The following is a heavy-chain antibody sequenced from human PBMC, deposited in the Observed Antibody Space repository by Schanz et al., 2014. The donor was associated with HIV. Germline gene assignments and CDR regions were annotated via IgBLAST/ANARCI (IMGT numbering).Heavy chain of an antibody. V-gene: IGHV1-2*02. CDR1: GYTFTNYF. CDR3: AREGPAARQFYYYGMDV. D-gene: IGHD6-6*01. Sequence: QVQLVQSGAEVKKPGASVKVSCKASGYTFTNYFIHWVRQAPGQGLEWMGWINPNSGDTDYAQKFQGRVTMTRDTSISKAYMELSRLRSDDTAVYYCAREGPAARQFYYYGMDVWGQGTTVTVSS. J-gene: IGHJ6*02. CDR2: INPNSGDT.